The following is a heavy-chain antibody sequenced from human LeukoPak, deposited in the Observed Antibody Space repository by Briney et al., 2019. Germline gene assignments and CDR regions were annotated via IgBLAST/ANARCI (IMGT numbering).Heavy chain of an antibody. Sequence: PGGSLRLSCAASGFTFSSFAMHWVRQAPGKGLEWVAVISYDGSNTYYADSVKGRFTISRDNSKNTLYLQMNSLRPEDTAVYYCARARSITAAGFPAESFQHWGQGTLVTVSS. J-gene: IGHJ1*01. CDR3: ARARSITAAGFPAESFQH. CDR2: ISYDGSNT. D-gene: IGHD6-13*01. V-gene: IGHV3-30-3*01. CDR1: GFTFSSFA.